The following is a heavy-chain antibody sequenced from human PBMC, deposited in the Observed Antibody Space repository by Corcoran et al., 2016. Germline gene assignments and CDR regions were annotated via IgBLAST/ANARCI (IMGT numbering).Heavy chain of an antibody. D-gene: IGHD3-9*01. CDR2: IYYSGST. CDR1: GGSISSNIYY. J-gene: IGHJ4*02. V-gene: IGHV4-39*07. Sequence: QLQLQESGPGLVKPSETLSLTCSVSGGSISSNIYYWGWIRQPPGKGLEWIGSIYYSGSTYYNPSLKSRVTISVDTSKNQFSLKLSSVTAADTAVYYWARAAAYYDILTGYYQNYFDYWGQGTLVTVSS. CDR3: ARAAAYYDILTGYYQNYFDY.